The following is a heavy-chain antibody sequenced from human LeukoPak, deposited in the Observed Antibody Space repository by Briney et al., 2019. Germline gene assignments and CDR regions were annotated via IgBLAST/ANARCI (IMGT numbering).Heavy chain of an antibody. Sequence: GGSLRLSCAASGFTFSGNARHWVRQAPGKGLEWVAVISYDGSNKYYADSVKGRFTISRDNSKNTLYLQMNSLRAEDTAVYYCARDRVVYYDSSGYYYGDAFDIWGQGTMVTVSS. CDR3: ARDRVVYYDSSGYYYGDAFDI. CDR1: GFTFSGNA. CDR2: ISYDGSNK. J-gene: IGHJ3*02. V-gene: IGHV3-30*04. D-gene: IGHD3-22*01.